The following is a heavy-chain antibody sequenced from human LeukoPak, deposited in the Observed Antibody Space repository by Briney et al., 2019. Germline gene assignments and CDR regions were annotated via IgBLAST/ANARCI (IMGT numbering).Heavy chain of an antibody. J-gene: IGHJ4*02. Sequence: GGSLRLSCAGSGFTFSSSWMTWVRRAPGKGLEWVANIRQDGIEKYHVDSVKGRFTISRDNAKNSLYLQMNSLRVEDTAVYYCVRDEKKREGDHWGQGALVTVSS. V-gene: IGHV3-7*01. D-gene: IGHD1-26*01. CDR1: GFTFSSSW. CDR2: IRQDGIEK. CDR3: VRDEKKREGDH.